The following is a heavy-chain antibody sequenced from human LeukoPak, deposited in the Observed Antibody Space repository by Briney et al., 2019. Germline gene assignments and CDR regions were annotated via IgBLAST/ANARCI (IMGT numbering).Heavy chain of an antibody. CDR3: ARRLMITFGGVVQSSHFDY. D-gene: IGHD3-16*01. V-gene: IGHV1-69*13. CDR1: GGTFGSYA. Sequence: SVKVSCKASGGTFGSYAISWVRQAPGQGLEWMGGIIPIFGTANYAQKFQGRVTITADESTSTAYMELSSLRSEDTAVYYCARRLMITFGGVVQSSHFDYWGQGTLVTVSS. CDR2: IIPIFGTA. J-gene: IGHJ4*02.